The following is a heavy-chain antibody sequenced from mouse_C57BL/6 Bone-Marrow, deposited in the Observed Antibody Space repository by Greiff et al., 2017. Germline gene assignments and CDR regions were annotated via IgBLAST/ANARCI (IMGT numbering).Heavy chain of an antibody. CDR1: GYTFTSSW. CDR3: ATSYYYGYFDY. CDR2: IDPSDSYT. D-gene: IGHD1-1*01. J-gene: IGHJ2*01. Sequence: VQLQQPGAELVMPGASVKLSCKASGYTFTSSWMHWVKQRPGQGLEWIGEIDPSDSYTNYNQKFKGKSTLTVDKSSSTAYMQLSSLTSEDSAVYYCATSYYYGYFDYWGQGTTLTVSS. V-gene: IGHV1-69*01.